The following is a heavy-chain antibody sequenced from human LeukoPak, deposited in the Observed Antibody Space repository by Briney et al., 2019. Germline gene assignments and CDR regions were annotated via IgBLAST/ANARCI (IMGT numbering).Heavy chain of an antibody. CDR2: ISSSSSYI. CDR1: GFTFSSYS. V-gene: IGHV3-21*01. Sequence: GGSLRLSCAASGFTFSSYSMNWVRQAPGKGLEWVSSISSSSSYIYYADSVKGRFTISRDNAKNSLYLQMNSLRAEDTAVYYCARDGRKIYYYYGVDVWGQGTTVTVSS. CDR3: ARDGRKIYYYYGVDV. J-gene: IGHJ6*02.